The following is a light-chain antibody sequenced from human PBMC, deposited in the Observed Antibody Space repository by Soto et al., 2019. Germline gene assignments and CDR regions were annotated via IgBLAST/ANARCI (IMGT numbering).Light chain of an antibody. CDR2: GAS. J-gene: IGKJ4*01. Sequence: EIVMTQSPATLSVSPGERATLSCRASQSVSSNLAWYQQKPGQAPRLLIYGASTRASGIPARFSGSGSGTEFTLTISSLQSEDFAAYYCQQYNKWPALTFGGGTKVEIK. V-gene: IGKV3-15*01. CDR1: QSVSSN. CDR3: QQYNKWPALT.